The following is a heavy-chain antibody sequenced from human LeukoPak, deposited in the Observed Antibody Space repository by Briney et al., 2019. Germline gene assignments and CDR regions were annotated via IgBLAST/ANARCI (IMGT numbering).Heavy chain of an antibody. Sequence: PGGSLRLSCAASGFTFSSYSMNWVRQAPGKGLEWVAVISYDGSNKYYADSVKGRFTISRDNSKNTLYLQMNSLRAEDTAVYYCAKGGILWFGELSFSEYFQHWGQGTLVTVSS. D-gene: IGHD3-10*01. CDR3: AKGGILWFGELSFSEYFQH. CDR2: ISYDGSNK. V-gene: IGHV3-30*18. J-gene: IGHJ1*01. CDR1: GFTFSSYS.